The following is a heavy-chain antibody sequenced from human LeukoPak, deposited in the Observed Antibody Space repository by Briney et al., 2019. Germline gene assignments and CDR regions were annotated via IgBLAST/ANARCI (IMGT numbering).Heavy chain of an antibody. J-gene: IGHJ2*01. CDR3: ARGRAGYWYFDL. V-gene: IGHV4-59*12. D-gene: IGHD6-19*01. Sequence: SETLSLTCTVSGGSISGYYWHWIRQPPGMGLEWIGYINYSGSTDYNPSLKSRVAMSVDTSKNQFSLKLSSVTAADTAVYYCARGRAGYWYFDLWGRGTLVTVSS. CDR1: GGSISGYY. CDR2: INYSGST.